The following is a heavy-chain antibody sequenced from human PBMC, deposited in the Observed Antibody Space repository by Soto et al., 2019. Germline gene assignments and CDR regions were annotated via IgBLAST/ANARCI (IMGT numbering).Heavy chain of an antibody. Sequence: ASVKVSCKASGYTFTSYGIAWVRQAPGQGLEWMGWISAHNGNTDYAQKLQGRVIVTRDTSTSTAYMELRSLRSDDTAVYYCARGRYGDYWGQGALVTVSS. CDR1: GYTFTSYG. CDR3: ARGRYGDY. V-gene: IGHV1-18*01. J-gene: IGHJ4*02. D-gene: IGHD1-1*01. CDR2: ISAHNGNT.